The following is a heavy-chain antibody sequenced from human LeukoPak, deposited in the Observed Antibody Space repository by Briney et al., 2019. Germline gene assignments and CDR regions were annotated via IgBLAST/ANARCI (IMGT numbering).Heavy chain of an antibody. CDR2: INTDGSST. CDR1: GFTFSSYW. D-gene: IGHD2-2*01. V-gene: IGHV3-74*01. J-gene: IGHJ4*02. Sequence: GGSLRLSCAASGFTFSSYWMHWVRQAPGKGLVWVSRINTDGSSTSYADSVKGRFTISRDNSKNTLYLQMNSLRAEDTAVYYCATYSGAYCSSTSCYRKSYYFDYWGQGTLVTVSS. CDR3: ATYSGAYCSSTSCYRKSYYFDY.